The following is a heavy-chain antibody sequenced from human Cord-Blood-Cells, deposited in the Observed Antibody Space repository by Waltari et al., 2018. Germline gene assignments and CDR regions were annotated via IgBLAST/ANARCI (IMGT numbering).Heavy chain of an antibody. CDR2: INPNSGGK. V-gene: IGHV1-2*04. D-gene: IGHD1-26*01. CDR3: ARTSIVGATRYYYYGMDV. Sequence: QVQLVQSGAEVKKPGASVKVSCKASGYTFTGYYMHWVRQAPGQGLEWMGWINPNSGGKNYAQKFQGWVTMTRDTSISTAYMELSRLRSDDTAVYYCARTSIVGATRYYYYGMDVWGQGTTVTVSS. CDR1: GYTFTGYY. J-gene: IGHJ6*02.